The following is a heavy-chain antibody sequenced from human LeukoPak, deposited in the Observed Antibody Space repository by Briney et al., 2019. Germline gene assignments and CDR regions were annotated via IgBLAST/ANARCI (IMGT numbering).Heavy chain of an antibody. Sequence: GESLKISCKGSGYSFTSYWIGWVRQMPGKGLEWMGIIYPGDSDTRYSPSFQGQVTISADKSISTAYLQWSSLKASHTAMHYCARTDYISVAGTDNWFDPWGQGTLVTVSS. J-gene: IGHJ5*02. CDR1: GYSFTSYW. V-gene: IGHV5-51*01. CDR3: ARTDYISVAGTDNWFDP. CDR2: IYPGDSDT. D-gene: IGHD6-19*01.